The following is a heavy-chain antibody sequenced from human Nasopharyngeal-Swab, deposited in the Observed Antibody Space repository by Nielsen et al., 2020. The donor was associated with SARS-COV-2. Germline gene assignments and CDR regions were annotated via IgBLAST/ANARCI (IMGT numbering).Heavy chain of an antibody. V-gene: IGHV3-23*01. J-gene: IGHJ4*02. Sequence: GESLKISCAASGFTFSSYAMSWVRQAPGKGLEWVSGISGSGGSTYYADSVKGRFTISRDNSKNTLHLQMNSLRAEDTAVYYCAKAIAYYYDSSGYYYFDSWGQGTLVTVSS. D-gene: IGHD3-22*01. CDR3: AKAIAYYYDSSGYYYFDS. CDR2: ISGSGGST. CDR1: GFTFSSYA.